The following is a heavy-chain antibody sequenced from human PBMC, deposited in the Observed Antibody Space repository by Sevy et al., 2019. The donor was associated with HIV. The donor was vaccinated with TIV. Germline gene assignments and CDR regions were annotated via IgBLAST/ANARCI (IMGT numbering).Heavy chain of an antibody. Sequence: ASVKVSCKASGYTFTSYYIHWVRQAPGQGLECMGIINPSGGCTNYAQKFQGRVTFTRDTSTSTVYMELSSLRAEDTAVYYCARVESCGGDCYYSDYWGQGTQVTVSS. CDR2: INPSGGCT. D-gene: IGHD2-21*02. CDR1: GYTFTSYY. J-gene: IGHJ4*02. CDR3: ARVESCGGDCYYSDY. V-gene: IGHV1-46*01.